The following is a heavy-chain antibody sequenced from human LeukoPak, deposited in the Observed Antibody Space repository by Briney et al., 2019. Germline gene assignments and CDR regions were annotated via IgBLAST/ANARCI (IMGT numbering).Heavy chain of an antibody. D-gene: IGHD5-12*01. CDR3: TTDGIFGYSGYDTDY. Sequence: PGGSLRLSCAASGFTFRDPWMTWVRQAPGKGLEWVGRVKSKINGGTTDYAAPVKGRFTISRDDSKNTLYLQMNSLKTEDTAVYYCTTDGIFGYSGYDTDYWGQGTLVTVSS. V-gene: IGHV3-15*01. CDR2: VKSKINGGTT. J-gene: IGHJ4*02. CDR1: GFTFRDPW.